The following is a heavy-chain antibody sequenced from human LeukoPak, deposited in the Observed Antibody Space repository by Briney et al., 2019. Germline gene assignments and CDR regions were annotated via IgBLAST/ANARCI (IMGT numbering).Heavy chain of an antibody. CDR2: ISSTSSAI. V-gene: IGHV3-48*04. Sequence: GGSLRLSCVASGFTFSSYSMNWVRQAPGKGLEWLSYISSTSSAIYYADSLKGRFTISRDNAKNSLYLQMDSLRAEDTAVYYCARVIGSYGDSAYWGQGTLVTVSS. J-gene: IGHJ4*02. CDR3: ARVIGSYGDSAY. D-gene: IGHD3-16*01. CDR1: GFTFSSYS.